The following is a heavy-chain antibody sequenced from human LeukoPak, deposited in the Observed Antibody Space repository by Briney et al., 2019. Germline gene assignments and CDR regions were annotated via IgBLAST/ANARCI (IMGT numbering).Heavy chain of an antibody. CDR2: MKDDGNEI. CDR1: GFTFKNYR. V-gene: IGHV3-7*01. CDR3: ARNRATNDY. J-gene: IGHJ4*02. D-gene: IGHD1-26*01. Sequence: GGSLRLSCTASGFTFKNYRMTWVRQAPGKGLEWVASMKDDGNEIQYVDSVKGRFTISRDNAKNSLYLQMNNLRAEDTAVYYCARNRATNDYWGQGTLVIVSS.